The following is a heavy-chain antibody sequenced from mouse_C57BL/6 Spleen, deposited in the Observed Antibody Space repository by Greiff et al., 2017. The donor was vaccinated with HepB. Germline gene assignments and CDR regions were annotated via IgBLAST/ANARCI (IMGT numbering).Heavy chain of an antibody. CDR1: GFTFSSYA. CDR3: TRGMITDYSAMDY. J-gene: IGHJ4*01. Sequence: EVQGVESGEGLVKPGGSLKLSCAASGFTFSSYAMSWVRQTPEKRLEWVAYISSGGDYIYYADTVKGRFTISRDNARNTLYLQMSSLKSEDTAMYYCTRGMITDYSAMDYWGQGTSVTVSS. V-gene: IGHV5-9-1*02. CDR2: ISSGGDYI. D-gene: IGHD2-4*01.